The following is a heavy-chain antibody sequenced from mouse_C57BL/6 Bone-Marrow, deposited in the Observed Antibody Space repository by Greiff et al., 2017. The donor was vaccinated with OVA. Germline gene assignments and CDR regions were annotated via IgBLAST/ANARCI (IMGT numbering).Heavy chain of an antibody. CDR3: ARGSYYAYFDY. CDR1: GYTFISYW. J-gene: IGHJ2*01. CDR2: IYPGSGST. D-gene: IGHD1-1*01. Sequence: QVQLQQPGAELVKPGASVKMSCKASGYTFISYWITWVKQRPGQGLEWSGDIYPGSGSTNYNEKFKSKATRTVDTSSSTAYMQLSILTSEDSAVYYCARGSYYAYFDYWGQGTTLTVSS. V-gene: IGHV1-55*01.